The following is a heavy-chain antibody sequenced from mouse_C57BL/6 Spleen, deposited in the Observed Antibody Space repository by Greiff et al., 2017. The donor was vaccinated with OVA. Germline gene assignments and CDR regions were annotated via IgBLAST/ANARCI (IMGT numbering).Heavy chain of an antibody. Sequence: EVKLQESGPGLVKPSQSLSLTCSVTGYSITSGYYWNWIRQFPGNKLEWMGYISYDGSNNYNPSLKNRISITRDTSKNQFFLKLNSVTTEDTATYYCARDQGVAWYFDVWGTGTTVTVSS. CDR2: ISYDGSN. D-gene: IGHD1-1*02. CDR3: ARDQGVAWYFDV. CDR1: GYSITSGYY. V-gene: IGHV3-6*01. J-gene: IGHJ1*03.